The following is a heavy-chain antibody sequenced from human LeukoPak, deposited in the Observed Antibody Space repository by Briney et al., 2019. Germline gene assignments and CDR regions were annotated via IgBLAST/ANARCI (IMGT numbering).Heavy chain of an antibody. J-gene: IGHJ5*02. Sequence: ASVKVSFKASGGTFSTYAISWVRQAPGQGLEWMGRIIPILDIANYAQMFQGRVTMTTDTSTSTAYMELGSLRSDDTAVYYCARDKNSSTWYWFDPWGQGTLVTVSS. CDR2: IIPILDIA. CDR1: GGTFSTYA. D-gene: IGHD6-13*01. CDR3: ARDKNSSTWYWFDP. V-gene: IGHV1-69*04.